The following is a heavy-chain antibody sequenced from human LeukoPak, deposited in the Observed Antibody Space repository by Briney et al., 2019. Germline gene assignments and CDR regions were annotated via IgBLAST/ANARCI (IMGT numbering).Heavy chain of an antibody. D-gene: IGHD1-26*01. CDR3: ARVERFGATVDY. CDR2: INPNSGGT. CDR1: GYTFTGYY. V-gene: IGHV1-2*02. Sequence: GASVKVSCKXSGYTFTGYYMHWVRQAPGQGLEWMGWINPNSGGTNYSQKFQGRVTMTRDTSISTAYMELSRLRSDDTAVYYCARVERFGATVDYWGQGTLVTVSS. J-gene: IGHJ4*02.